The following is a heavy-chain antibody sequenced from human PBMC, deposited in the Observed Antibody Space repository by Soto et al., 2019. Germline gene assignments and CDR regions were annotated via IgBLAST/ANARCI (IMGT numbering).Heavy chain of an antibody. CDR1: GYTFTSYA. V-gene: IGHV1-3*01. D-gene: IGHD2-2*01. CDR3: AREWGRSIVLLPYWFDP. J-gene: IGHJ5*02. CDR2: INAGNGNT. Sequence: ASVKVSCKASGYTFTSYAMHWVRQAPGQRLEWMGWINAGNGNTKYSQKFQGRVTITRDTSASTAYMELSSLRSEDTAVYYCAREWGRSIVLLPYWFDPWGQGTLVTVFS.